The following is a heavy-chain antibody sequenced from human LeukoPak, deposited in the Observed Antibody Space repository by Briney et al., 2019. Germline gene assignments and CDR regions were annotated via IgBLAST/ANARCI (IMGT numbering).Heavy chain of an antibody. Sequence: GESLRLSCTASGFTFSNFWMGWVRQAPGKGLEWVAVISYDGSNKYYPDSVKGRFTISRDESKNTLYLQMHSLRAEDTAVYYCARDPEYWGQGTLVTVSS. CDR3: ARDPEY. J-gene: IGHJ4*02. CDR1: GFTFSNFW. V-gene: IGHV3-30-3*01. CDR2: ISYDGSNK.